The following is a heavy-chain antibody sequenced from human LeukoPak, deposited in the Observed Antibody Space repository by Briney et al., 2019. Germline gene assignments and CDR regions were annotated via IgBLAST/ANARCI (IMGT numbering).Heavy chain of an antibody. CDR1: GFTLSSYG. D-gene: IGHD3-3*01. CDR3: AKGPSYDFWSGYYLNNWFDP. CDR2: ISYDGSNK. Sequence: PGGSLRLFCAASGFTLSSYGMHWVRQARGKGLEGVADISYDGSNKHYADSVKGRFTISRDNSKHTLYLQMNSLRAEDTAVYYCAKGPSYDFWSGYYLNNWFDPWGQGTLVTVSS. V-gene: IGHV3-30*18. J-gene: IGHJ5*02.